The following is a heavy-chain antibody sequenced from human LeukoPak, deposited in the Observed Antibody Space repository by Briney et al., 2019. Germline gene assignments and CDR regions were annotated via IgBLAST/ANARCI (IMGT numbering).Heavy chain of an antibody. V-gene: IGHV5-51*01. CDR1: RYSFTTYW. Sequence: GESLKISCKGSRYSFTTYWIGWVRQMPGKGLEWMGIIYPGDSDTRYRPSFQGQVTISADKSISTAYLQWSSLKASDTAMYYCARHVRETSGYYLDYWGQGTLVTVSS. J-gene: IGHJ4*02. D-gene: IGHD3-22*01. CDR2: IYPGDSDT. CDR3: ARHVRETSGYYLDY.